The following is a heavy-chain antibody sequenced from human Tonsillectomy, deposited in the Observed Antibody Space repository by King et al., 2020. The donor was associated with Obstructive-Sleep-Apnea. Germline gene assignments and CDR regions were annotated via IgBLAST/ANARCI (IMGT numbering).Heavy chain of an antibody. CDR3: ARQSEILTAYFH. V-gene: IGHV4-59*08. D-gene: IGHD3-9*01. J-gene: IGHJ4*02. CDR2: IYYSGST. CDR1: GRSISSYY. Sequence: VQLQESGPGLVKPSETLSLTCPVSGRSISSYYLSWIRQPPGKGLGWIGDIYYSGSTSYNPSLKSRVTISVDTSKNQFSLKRSSVTAADTAVYYCARQSEILTAYFHWGQGALVTVSS.